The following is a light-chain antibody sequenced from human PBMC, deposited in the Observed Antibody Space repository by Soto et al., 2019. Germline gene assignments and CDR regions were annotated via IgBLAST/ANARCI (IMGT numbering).Light chain of an antibody. Sequence: QSALTQPPSVSAAPGQKVTISCSGSSSNIGSYYVSWYQQLPGTAPKLLIYDNDQRPSGIPDRFSGSKSGTSATLGITGLQTGDEADYYCGTWDSSLSDVRFGGGTKRTVL. J-gene: IGLJ2*01. CDR3: GTWDSSLSDVR. CDR2: DND. CDR1: SSNIGSYY. V-gene: IGLV1-51*01.